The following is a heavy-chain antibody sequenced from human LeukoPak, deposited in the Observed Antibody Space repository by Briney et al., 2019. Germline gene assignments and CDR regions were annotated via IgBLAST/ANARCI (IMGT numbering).Heavy chain of an antibody. D-gene: IGHD2-2*01. V-gene: IGHV1-18*01. CDR1: GYTFTSYG. Sequence: WASVKVSCKASGYTFTSYGISWVRQAPGQGREWMGWISAYNGNTNYAQRLQGRVTMTTDTSTSTAYMELRSLRSDDTAVYYCARGSTSDWPLDHWGQETLVTIAS. J-gene: IGHJ4*02. CDR2: ISAYNGNT. CDR3: ARGSTSDWPLDH.